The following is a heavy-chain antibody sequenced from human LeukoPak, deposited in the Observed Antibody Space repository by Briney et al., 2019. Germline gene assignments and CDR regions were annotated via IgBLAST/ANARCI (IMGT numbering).Heavy chain of an antibody. D-gene: IGHD6-19*01. Sequence: SGGSLRLSCAASGFTFSSYSMKGVRQAPPKGLEGVSYIGSSSSTIYYADSVKGRFTISRDNAKNSLYLQMNSLRAEDTAVYYCARASGGLALGYWGQGTLVTVSS. J-gene: IGHJ4*02. CDR1: GFTFSSYS. CDR3: ARASGGLALGY. CDR2: IGSSSSTI. V-gene: IGHV3-48*01.